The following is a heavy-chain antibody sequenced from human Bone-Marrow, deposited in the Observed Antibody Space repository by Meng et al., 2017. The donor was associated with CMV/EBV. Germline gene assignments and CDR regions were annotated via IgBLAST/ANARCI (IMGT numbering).Heavy chain of an antibody. V-gene: IGHV3-23*01. CDR2: ISGSGGST. J-gene: IGHJ4*02. CDR1: GFTFSSYA. CDR3: ARPSSREGY. D-gene: IGHD6-13*01. Sequence: ETLSLTCAASGFTFSSYAMSWVRQAPGKGLEWVSAISGSGGSTYYADSVKGRFTISRDNSKNTLYLQMNSLRAEDTAVYYCARPSSREGYWGQGTLVTVSS.